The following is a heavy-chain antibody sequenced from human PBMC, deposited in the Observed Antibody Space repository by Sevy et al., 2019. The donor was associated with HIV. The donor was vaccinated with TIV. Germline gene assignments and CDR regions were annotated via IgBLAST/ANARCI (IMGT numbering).Heavy chain of an antibody. Sequence: GGSLRLSCAASGFTFSGSAMHWVRQASGKGLEWVGRIRSKANSYATAYAASVKGRFTISRDDSKNTAYLHMNSLKTEDTAVYYCTRLGYYDSSGYYNYWGQGTLVTVSS. CDR2: IRSKANSYAT. V-gene: IGHV3-73*01. J-gene: IGHJ4*02. D-gene: IGHD3-22*01. CDR3: TRLGYYDSSGYYNY. CDR1: GFTFSGSA.